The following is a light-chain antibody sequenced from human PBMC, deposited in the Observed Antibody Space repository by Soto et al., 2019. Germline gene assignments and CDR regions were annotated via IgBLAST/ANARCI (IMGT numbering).Light chain of an antibody. Sequence: IVMTQSPATLSVSPGERATLSCRASQSVSSNLAWYQQKPCQAPRLLIYGASTRATGIPARFSGSGSGTEFTLTISSLQSEDCAVYYCQQYNNWPRTFGQGTKVEIK. J-gene: IGKJ1*01. CDR3: QQYNNWPRT. V-gene: IGKV3-15*01. CDR1: QSVSSN. CDR2: GAS.